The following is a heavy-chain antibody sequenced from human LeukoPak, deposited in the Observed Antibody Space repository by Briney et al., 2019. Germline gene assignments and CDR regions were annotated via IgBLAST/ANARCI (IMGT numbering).Heavy chain of an antibody. J-gene: IGHJ5*02. CDR2: IYAADSDT. Sequence: GESLKISCKGSGYSFTSHWIGWVRQMPGKGLEWMGFIYAADSDTRYSPYFQGQVTISADKSISTAYLQWSSLKASDTAMYYCARHLGEVDFGSPNWFDPWGQGTLVTVSS. V-gene: IGHV5-51*01. CDR1: GYSFTSHW. D-gene: IGHD3-16*01. CDR3: ARHLGEVDFGSPNWFDP.